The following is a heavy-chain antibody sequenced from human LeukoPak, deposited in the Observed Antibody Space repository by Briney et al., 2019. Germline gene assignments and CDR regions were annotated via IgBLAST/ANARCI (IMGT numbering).Heavy chain of an antibody. CDR3: ARYCTNGVCYNDAFDI. V-gene: IGHV4-31*03. CDR1: GGSISSGGYY. Sequence: SETLSLTCTVSGGSISSGGYYLSWIRQHPGKGLEWIVYIYYSGSTYYNPSLKSRVTISVDTSKNQFSLKLSSVTAADTAVYYCARYCTNGVCYNDAFDIWGQGTMVTVSS. J-gene: IGHJ3*02. CDR2: IYYSGST. D-gene: IGHD2-8*01.